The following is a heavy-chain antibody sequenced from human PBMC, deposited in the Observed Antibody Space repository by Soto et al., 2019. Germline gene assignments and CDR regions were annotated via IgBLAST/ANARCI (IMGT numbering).Heavy chain of an antibody. D-gene: IGHD3-16*02. CDR2: ISGYNGQT. CDR1: AYTFTNYG. Sequence: QVQLVQSGLEVKKPGASVKVSCKASAYTFTNYGISWVRQAPGQGLEWMGWISGYNGQTNYAQSFRGRVTFTTDTCTGTASMALRSLRSDDPATYYCPRDGRRELWLEGLNALNVWGQGPTVTVSS. CDR3: PRDGRRELWLEGLNALNV. V-gene: IGHV1-18*01. J-gene: IGHJ6*02.